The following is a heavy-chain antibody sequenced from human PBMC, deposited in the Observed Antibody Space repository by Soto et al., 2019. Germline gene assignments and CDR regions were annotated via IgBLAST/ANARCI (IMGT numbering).Heavy chain of an antibody. Sequence: VQLLESGGGLAQPGGSLRLSCTASGFSFNAFSMSWVRQAPGKGLEWVSTITGAISKTYYADSVRGRFIGSRDNSKNTLFLQMNSLRAEDTATYYCAKVGYYNSGWFDSWGQGTLVTVSS. CDR3: AKVGYYNSGWFDS. V-gene: IGHV3-23*01. CDR2: ITGAISKT. J-gene: IGHJ5*01. D-gene: IGHD6-19*01. CDR1: GFSFNAFS.